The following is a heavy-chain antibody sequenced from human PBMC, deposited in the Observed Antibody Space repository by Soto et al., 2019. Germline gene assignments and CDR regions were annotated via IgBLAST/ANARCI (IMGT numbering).Heavy chain of an antibody. J-gene: IGHJ6*02. D-gene: IGHD3-3*01. Sequence: ASGKVSCKASNYPFTSYGFAWVRQAPGHGLQWLGRISSYNNNADYAQEFQGRITMTTDTSTTTAVMELRSLTSDDTGVYYCARDSNPFGVVIRSPEKQKYGMEVWGQGTTVPVSS. CDR1: NYPFTSYG. CDR3: ARDSNPFGVVIRSPEKQKYGMEV. CDR2: ISSYNNNA. V-gene: IGHV1-18*01.